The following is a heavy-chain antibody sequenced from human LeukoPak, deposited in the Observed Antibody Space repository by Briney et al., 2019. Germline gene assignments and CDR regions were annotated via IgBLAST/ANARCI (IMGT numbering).Heavy chain of an antibody. J-gene: IGHJ5*02. Sequence: KPSETLSLTCTVSGVSISSYYWSWLRQPPGKGLEWIGYIYYSGSTNYNPSLKSRVTISVDTSKNQFSLKLSSVTAADTAVYYCARGSSSHYPAGWFDPWGQGTLVTVSS. CDR2: IYYSGST. CDR3: ARGSSSHYPAGWFDP. CDR1: GVSISSYY. V-gene: IGHV4-59*08. D-gene: IGHD2-15*01.